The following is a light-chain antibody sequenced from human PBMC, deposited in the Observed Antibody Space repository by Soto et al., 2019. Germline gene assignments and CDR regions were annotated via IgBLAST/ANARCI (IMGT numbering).Light chain of an antibody. Sequence: QAVVTQPPSVSAAPGQKVTISCSGSSSNIGNNYVSWYQQLPVTAPKLLIYDNNKRPSGIPDRFSGSKSGTSATLGITGLQTGDEADYYCGTWDSSLSAVVFGGGTKLTVL. CDR2: DNN. J-gene: IGLJ2*01. CDR1: SSNIGNNY. V-gene: IGLV1-51*01. CDR3: GTWDSSLSAVV.